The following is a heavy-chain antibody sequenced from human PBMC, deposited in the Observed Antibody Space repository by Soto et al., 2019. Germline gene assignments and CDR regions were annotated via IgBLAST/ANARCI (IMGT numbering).Heavy chain of an antibody. J-gene: IGHJ4*02. D-gene: IGHD1-26*01. Sequence: QVQLVESGGGVVQPGRSLRLSCAASGFTFSSYGMHWVRQAPGKGLEWVAVISFDESKKYYADSVKGRFTISRDNSKNTLYLQMNSLRAEDTAVYYCAKDKAPSGRYYFDYWGQATLVTVSS. V-gene: IGHV3-30*18. CDR2: ISFDESKK. CDR1: GFTFSSYG. CDR3: AKDKAPSGRYYFDY.